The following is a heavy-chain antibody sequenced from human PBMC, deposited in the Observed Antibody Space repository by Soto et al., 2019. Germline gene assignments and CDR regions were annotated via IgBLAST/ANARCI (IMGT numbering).Heavy chain of an antibody. CDR3: ARGRSRSSGWSVWWLDP. CDR1: GGSISSGGYY. V-gene: IGHV4-31*03. J-gene: IGHJ5*02. CDR2: IYYSGST. Sequence: NPSETLSLTCTVSGGSISSGGYYWSWIRQHPGKGLEWIGYIYYSGSTYHNPSPKSRVTISVDTSKNQFSLKLSSVTAADTAVYYCARGRSRSSGWSVWWLDPWGQGTLVTVSS. D-gene: IGHD6-19*01.